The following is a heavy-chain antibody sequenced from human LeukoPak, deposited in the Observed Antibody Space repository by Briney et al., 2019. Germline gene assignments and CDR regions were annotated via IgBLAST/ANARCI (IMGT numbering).Heavy chain of an antibody. CDR3: ARGRDRITMIVVVIPRPYFDY. CDR2: INHSGST. D-gene: IGHD3-22*01. CDR1: GGSFSGYY. V-gene: IGHV4-34*01. Sequence: PSETLSLTCAVYGGSFSGYYWSWIRQPPGKGLEWMGEINHSGSTNSNPSLKSQVTISVDTSKNQFSLKLSSVTAADTAVYYCARGRDRITMIVVVIPRPYFDYWGQGTLVTVSS. J-gene: IGHJ4*02.